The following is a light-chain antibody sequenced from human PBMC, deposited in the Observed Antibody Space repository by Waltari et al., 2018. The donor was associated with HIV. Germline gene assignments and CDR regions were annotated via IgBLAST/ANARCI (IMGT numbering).Light chain of an antibody. CDR3: QQFNNWPRT. CDR2: GAS. V-gene: IGKV3-15*01. Sequence: EIVMTQSPATLAVSPGERATLSCRASHSVGSNLAWYQHKPGQAPRLLIYGASTRAPGIPARFSGSGSGTEFTLTISSLQSEDFAVYYCQQFNNWPRTFGQGTKVEIK. J-gene: IGKJ1*01. CDR1: HSVGSN.